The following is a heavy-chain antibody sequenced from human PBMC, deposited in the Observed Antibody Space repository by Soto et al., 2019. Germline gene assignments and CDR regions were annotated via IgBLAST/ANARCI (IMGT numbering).Heavy chain of an antibody. CDR2: IIPIFGTA. Sequence: GASVKVSCKASGGTFSSYAISWVRQAPGQGLEWMGGIIPIFGTANYAQKFQGRVTITADESTSTAYMELSSLRSEDTAVYYCARDTPEYSSSWYSCQAGYYYYYGMDVWGQGTTVTVSS. D-gene: IGHD6-13*01. J-gene: IGHJ6*02. CDR1: GGTFSSYA. CDR3: ARDTPEYSSSWYSCQAGYYYYYGMDV. V-gene: IGHV1-69*13.